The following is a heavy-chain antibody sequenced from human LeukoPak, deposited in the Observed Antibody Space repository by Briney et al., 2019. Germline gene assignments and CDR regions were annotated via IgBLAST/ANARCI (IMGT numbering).Heavy chain of an antibody. CDR2: INHSGST. Sequence: PSETLSLTCAVYGGSFSGYYWSWIRQPPGKGLEWIGEINHSGSTNYNPSLKSRVTISVDTSKNQFSLKLSSVTAADRAVYYCARPKVVVTAIPAFDIWGQGTMVTVSS. CDR3: ARPKVVVTAIPAFDI. J-gene: IGHJ3*02. CDR1: GGSFSGYY. D-gene: IGHD2-21*02. V-gene: IGHV4-34*01.